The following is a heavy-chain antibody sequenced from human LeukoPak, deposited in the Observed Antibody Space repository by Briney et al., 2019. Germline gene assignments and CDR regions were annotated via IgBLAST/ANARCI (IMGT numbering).Heavy chain of an antibody. CDR3: ARYCSGVSCCSGYDY. D-gene: IGHD2-15*01. Sequence: PGGSLRLSCAASGFTFSTYAMHWVRQTPGKGLEYVSAISTNGGGTYYANSVKGRFTISRDNSKNTLYLQMGSLRAEDMAVYYCARYCSGVSCCSGYDYWGQGTLVTVSS. CDR2: ISTNGGGT. CDR1: GFTFSTYA. J-gene: IGHJ4*02. V-gene: IGHV3-64*01.